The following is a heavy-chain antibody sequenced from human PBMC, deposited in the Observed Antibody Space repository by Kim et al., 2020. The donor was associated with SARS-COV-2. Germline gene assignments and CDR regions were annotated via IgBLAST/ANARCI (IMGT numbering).Heavy chain of an antibody. Sequence: SLKSRVTISVEPSKNQFSLKLSSVTAADTAVYYCARGRITIFGVVTEFDYWGQGTLVTVSS. V-gene: IGHV4-31*02. CDR3: ARGRITIFGVVTEFDY. D-gene: IGHD3-3*01. J-gene: IGHJ4*02.